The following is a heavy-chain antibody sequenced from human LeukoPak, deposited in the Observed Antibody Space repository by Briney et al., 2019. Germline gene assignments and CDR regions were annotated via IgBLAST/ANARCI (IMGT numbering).Heavy chain of an antibody. Sequence: ASVKVSCKASGYTFTGYYMHWVRQAPGQGLEWMGGIIPIFGTANYAQKFQGRVTITADKSTSTAYMELSSLRSEDTAVYYCARGGEDIVVVPAASHNWFDPWGQGTLVTVSS. CDR2: IIPIFGTA. CDR1: GYTFTGYY. V-gene: IGHV1-69*06. D-gene: IGHD2-2*01. CDR3: ARGGEDIVVVPAASHNWFDP. J-gene: IGHJ5*02.